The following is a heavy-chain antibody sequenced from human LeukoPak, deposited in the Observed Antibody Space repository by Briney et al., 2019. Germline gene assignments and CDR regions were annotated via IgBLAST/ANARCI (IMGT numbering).Heavy chain of an antibody. Sequence: SETLSLTCAVYGGSFSGYYWSWIRQPPGKGLEWIGEINHSGSTNYNPSLKSRVTISVDTSKNQFSLKLSPVTAADTAVYYCARAFNLLSPFDYWGQGTLVTVSS. CDR2: INHSGST. CDR3: ARAFNLLSPFDY. CDR1: GGSFSGYY. J-gene: IGHJ4*02. D-gene: IGHD3-10*01. V-gene: IGHV4-34*01.